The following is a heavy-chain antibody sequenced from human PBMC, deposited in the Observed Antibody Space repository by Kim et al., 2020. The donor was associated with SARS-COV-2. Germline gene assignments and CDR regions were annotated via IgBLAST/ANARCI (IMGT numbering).Heavy chain of an antibody. J-gene: IGHJ6*02. CDR2: ISAYNGNT. CDR1: GYTFTSYG. V-gene: IGHV1-18*01. D-gene: IGHD3-10*01. CDR3: AREAVRDGYYYYGMDV. Sequence: ASVKVSCKASGYTFTSYGISWVRQAPGQGLEWMGWISAYNGNTNYAQKLQGRVTMTTDTSTSTAYMELRSLRSDDTAVYYCAREAVRDGYYYYGMDVWGQGTTVTVSS.